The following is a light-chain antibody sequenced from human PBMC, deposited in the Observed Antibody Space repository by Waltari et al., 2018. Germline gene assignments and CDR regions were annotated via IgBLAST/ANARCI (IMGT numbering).Light chain of an antibody. CDR1: QGISTY. Sequence: IKLPSSPSSLSASVEARVTFTCRASQGISTYLNWYQHKPGKAPKLLISGASSLRSGVPSRFSGSGSGTFFSLTISTLQSEDFATYYCQQSYSTPGLSFGGGTKVEIK. CDR2: GAS. CDR3: QQSYSTPGLS. V-gene: IGKV1-39*01. J-gene: IGKJ4*01.